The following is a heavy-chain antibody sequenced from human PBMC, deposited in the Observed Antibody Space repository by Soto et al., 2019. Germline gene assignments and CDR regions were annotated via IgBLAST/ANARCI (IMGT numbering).Heavy chain of an antibody. V-gene: IGHV4-34*01. CDR2: INHSGST. Sequence: SETLSLTCAVYGGSFSGYYWSWIRQPPGKGLEWIGEINHSGSTNYNPSLKSRVTISVDTSKNQFSLKLSSVTAADTAVYYCARSHYYYGMDVWGQGTTVTVSS. CDR1: GGSFSGYY. CDR3: ARSHYYYGMDV. J-gene: IGHJ6*02.